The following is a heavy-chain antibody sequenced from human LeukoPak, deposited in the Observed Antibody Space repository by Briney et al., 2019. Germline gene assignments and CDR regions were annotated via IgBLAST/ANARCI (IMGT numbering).Heavy chain of an antibody. CDR3: ASITVIVVGRNWFDP. CDR2: ISSSGSTI. CDR1: GFTFSSYE. D-gene: IGHD3-3*01. V-gene: IGHV3-48*03. Sequence: PGGSLRLSCAASGFTFSSYEMNWVRQAPGKGLEWVSYISSSGSTIYYADSVKGRFTISRDNAKNSLYLQMNSLRAEDTAVYYCASITVIVVGRNWFDPWGQGTLVTVSS. J-gene: IGHJ5*02.